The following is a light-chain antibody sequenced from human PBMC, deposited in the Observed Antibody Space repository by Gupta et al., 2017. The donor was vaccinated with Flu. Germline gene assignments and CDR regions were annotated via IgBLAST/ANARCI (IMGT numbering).Light chain of an antibody. CDR1: QSINTN. V-gene: IGKV3-15*01. J-gene: IGKJ4*01. CDR2: GVS. Sequence: EIAMTQSPATLSVSPGGRATLSYRASQSINTNLVWYQQRPGQAPRLVIYGVSSRATGVPARFSGSGSGTDFTRTIISLQSEDFAVYYCQQHDNWPPTFGGGTKVEIK. CDR3: QQHDNWPPT.